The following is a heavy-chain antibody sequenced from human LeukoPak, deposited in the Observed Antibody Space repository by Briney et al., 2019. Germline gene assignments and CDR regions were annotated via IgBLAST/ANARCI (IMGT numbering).Heavy chain of an antibody. J-gene: IGHJ4*02. CDR1: GDFITGSTYY. CDR2: MYYSGST. Sequence: PSETLSLTCTVSGDFITGSTYYWGWIRQPPGKGLEWIGSMYYSGSTYSNPSLRSRVTMSADTSKNQFSLNLKSVTAADTAVYYCARQYYDSTGYYYFDYWGKGTLVTVSS. D-gene: IGHD3-22*01. CDR3: ARQYYDSTGYYYFDY. V-gene: IGHV4-39*01.